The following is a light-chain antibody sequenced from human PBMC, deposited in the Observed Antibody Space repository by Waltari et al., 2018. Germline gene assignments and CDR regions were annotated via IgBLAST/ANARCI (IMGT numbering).Light chain of an antibody. Sequence: QSALTQPASVSGSPGQSITISCTGTSSDVGGYNYVSWYQQHPGKAPKLMIYEVNNRPAGVSDRFSCSKSGNTASLTISGLQAEDEADYYCTSYTSSITYVFGTGTKVTVL. V-gene: IGLV2-14*01. J-gene: IGLJ1*01. CDR2: EVN. CDR1: SSDVGGYNY. CDR3: TSYTSSITYV.